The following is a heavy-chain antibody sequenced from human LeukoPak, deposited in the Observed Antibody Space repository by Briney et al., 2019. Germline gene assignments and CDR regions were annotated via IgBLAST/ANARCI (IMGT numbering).Heavy chain of an antibody. Sequence: PVGSLRLSCAASGFTFSSYAMSWVRQAPGKGLEWISAISGSGGSTYYADSVKGRFTISRDNSKNTLYLQMNSLRAEDTAVYYYAKVRGRYCSSTSCRPDYLDYWGQGTLVTVSS. CDR1: GFTFSSYA. CDR2: ISGSGGST. J-gene: IGHJ4*02. V-gene: IGHV3-23*01. CDR3: AKVRGRYCSSTSCRPDYLDY. D-gene: IGHD2-2*01.